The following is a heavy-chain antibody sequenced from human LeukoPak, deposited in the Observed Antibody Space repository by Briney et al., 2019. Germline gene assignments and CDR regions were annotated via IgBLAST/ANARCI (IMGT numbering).Heavy chain of an antibody. CDR3: ARAGKRRGATSRFDY. Sequence: ASVKVSCKASGYTFTSYEINWVRQATGQGLEWMGWMNPNSGNTGYVQKFQGRVTVTRNTSISTAYMELSSLRSEDTAVYYCARAGKRRGATSRFDYWGQGTLVTVSS. V-gene: IGHV1-8*01. CDR2: MNPNSGNT. D-gene: IGHD1-26*01. CDR1: GYTFTSYE. J-gene: IGHJ4*02.